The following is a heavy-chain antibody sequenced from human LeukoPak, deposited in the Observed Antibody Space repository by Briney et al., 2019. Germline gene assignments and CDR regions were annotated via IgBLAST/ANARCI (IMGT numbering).Heavy chain of an antibody. CDR2: INHSGST. J-gene: IGHJ4*02. CDR3: ARRGYVYYYGSGSHLIDY. V-gene: IGHV4-39*07. Sequence: SETLSLTCTVSGGSISSSSYYWSWIRQPPGKGLEWIGEINHSGSTNYNPSLKSRVTISVDTSKNQFSLKLSSVTAADTAVYYCARRGYVYYYGSGSHLIDYWGQGTLVTVSS. D-gene: IGHD3-10*01. CDR1: GGSISSSSYY.